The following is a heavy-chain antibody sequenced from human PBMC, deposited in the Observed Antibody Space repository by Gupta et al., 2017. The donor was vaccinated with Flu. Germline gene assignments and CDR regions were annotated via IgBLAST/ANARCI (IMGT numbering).Heavy chain of an antibody. V-gene: IGHV3-23*01. Sequence: EVQLLESGGGLVQPGGSLRLSCAASGFTFSSYAMSWVRQAPGKGLEWVSAISGSGGSTYYADSVKGRFTISRDNSKNTLYLQMNSLRAEDTAVYYCAKGVGARYSGYKLGWFDPWGQGTLVTVSS. D-gene: IGHD5-12*01. CDR2: ISGSGGST. CDR1: GFTFSSYA. CDR3: AKGVGARYSGYKLGWFDP. J-gene: IGHJ5*02.